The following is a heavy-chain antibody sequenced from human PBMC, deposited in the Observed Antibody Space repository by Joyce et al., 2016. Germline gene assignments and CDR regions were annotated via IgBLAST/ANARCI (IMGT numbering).Heavy chain of an antibody. J-gene: IGHJ4*02. CDR3: ARSSYTNGIFDY. CDR1: GFTFSRYS. D-gene: IGHD2-8*01. V-gene: IGHV3-21*01. CDR2: LSSSSSYI. Sequence: EVQLVESGGGLVKPGGSLRLSCAASGFTFSRYSMSWVRQAPGKGLEWVSSLSSSSSYIKYTDSGKGRFTISRDNAKNSLYLQMNSLRVEDTAVYYCARSSYTNGIFDYWGQGTLVTVSS.